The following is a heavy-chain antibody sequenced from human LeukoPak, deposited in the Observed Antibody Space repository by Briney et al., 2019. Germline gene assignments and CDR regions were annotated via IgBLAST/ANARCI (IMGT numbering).Heavy chain of an antibody. V-gene: IGHV3-23*01. Sequence: GGSLRLYCAASGFIFSNYAMSWVRQAPGKGLEWVSTVSGSATNTYYADSVKGRFTVSRDNSKNTLYLQMNSQRADDTAVYYCAKGFQTYGELSFDGWGQGTLVTVSS. D-gene: IGHD4-17*01. CDR3: AKGFQTYGELSFDG. CDR2: VSGSATNT. J-gene: IGHJ4*02. CDR1: GFIFSNYA.